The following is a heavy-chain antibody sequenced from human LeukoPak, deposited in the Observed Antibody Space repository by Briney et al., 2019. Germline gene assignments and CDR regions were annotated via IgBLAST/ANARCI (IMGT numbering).Heavy chain of an antibody. CDR3: ARVAEIVLKIYPHSYFFDY. J-gene: IGHJ4*02. Sequence: GSLRLSCAASGFTFSRHGLHWVRQAPGKGLVWVAVISYDGSDKYYADSMKGRFTISRDNSKSTLYLQMNNVRAEDTAIYHRARVAEIVLKIYPHSYFFDYWGQGSLVTVSS. CDR2: ISYDGSDK. V-gene: IGHV3-30*03. CDR1: GFTFSRHG. D-gene: IGHD3-9*01.